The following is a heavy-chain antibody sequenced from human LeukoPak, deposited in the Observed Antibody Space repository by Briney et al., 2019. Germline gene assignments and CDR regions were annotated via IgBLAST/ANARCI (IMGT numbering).Heavy chain of an antibody. CDR3: ATYRHLPY. CDR2: INHNGNVN. D-gene: IGHD2-2*02. Sequence: GGSLRLSCAASGFTFSSYWMNWARQAPGKGLEWVASINHNGNVNYYVDSVKGRFTISRDNAKNSLYLQMSSLRAEDSAMYYCATYRHLPYWGQGILVTVSS. J-gene: IGHJ4*02. CDR1: GFTFSSYW. V-gene: IGHV3-7*01.